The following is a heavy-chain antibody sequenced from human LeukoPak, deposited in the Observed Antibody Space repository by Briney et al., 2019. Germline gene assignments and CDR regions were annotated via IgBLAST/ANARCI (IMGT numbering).Heavy chain of an antibody. CDR1: GFTFSSYS. J-gene: IGHJ4*02. D-gene: IGHD6-19*01. V-gene: IGHV3-21*01. CDR2: ISSSSSYI. Sequence: GGSLRLSCAASGFTFSSYSMNWVRQAPGKGLEWVSSISSSSSYIYYADSVKGRFTISRDNAKNSLYLQMNSLRAEDTAVYYCVSAPYSSGWSHMEYWGQGTLVTVSS. CDR3: VSAPYSSGWSHMEY.